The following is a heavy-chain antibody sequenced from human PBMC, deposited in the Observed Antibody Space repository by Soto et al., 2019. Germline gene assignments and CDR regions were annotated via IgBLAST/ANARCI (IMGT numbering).Heavy chain of an antibody. CDR1: GYTFTGYA. CDR2: IHAGNGNT. D-gene: IGHD6-19*01. J-gene: IGHJ4*02. CDR3: ARAVAVAADFDY. Sequence: QVQLVQSGAEEKKPGASVKVSCKASGYTFTGYAMHWVRQAPGQRLEWMGWIHAGNGNTKYSQKFQRRVTITRDTSASTAYMELSSLRSEDTAVYFCARAVAVAADFDYWGQRTLVTVSS. V-gene: IGHV1-3*05.